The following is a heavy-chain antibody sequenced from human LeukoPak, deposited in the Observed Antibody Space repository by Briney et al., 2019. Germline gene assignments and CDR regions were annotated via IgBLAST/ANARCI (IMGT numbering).Heavy chain of an antibody. Sequence: ASVKVSCKASGYTFTSYYMHWVRQAPGQGLEWMGIINPSGGSTSYAQKFQGRVTMTRDTSTSTVYMELSSLRSEDTAVYYCARGHLDRGYSINWYDPWGQGTLVTVSS. CDR3: ARGHLDRGYSINWYDP. D-gene: IGHD5-18*01. CDR2: INPSGGST. J-gene: IGHJ5*02. CDR1: GYTFTSYY. V-gene: IGHV1-46*01.